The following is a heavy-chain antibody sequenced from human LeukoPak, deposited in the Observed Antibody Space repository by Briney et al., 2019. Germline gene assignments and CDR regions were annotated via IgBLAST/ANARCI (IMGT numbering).Heavy chain of an antibody. Sequence: ASVKVSCKASGYTFTSYDINWVRQATGQGLEWMGWMNPNSGNTGYAQKFQGRVTMTRNTSISTAYMEPSSLRSEDTAVYYCARSPITFGGVKTPDYWGQGTLVTVSS. V-gene: IGHV1-8*01. CDR2: MNPNSGNT. D-gene: IGHD3-16*01. CDR1: GYTFTSYD. CDR3: ARSPITFGGVKTPDY. J-gene: IGHJ4*02.